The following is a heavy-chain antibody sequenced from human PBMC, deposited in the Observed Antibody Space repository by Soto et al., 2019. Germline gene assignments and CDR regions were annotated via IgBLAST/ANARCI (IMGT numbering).Heavy chain of an antibody. Sequence: GGSLRLSCAASGFTFSSYGMHWVRQAPGKGLEWVAVISYDGSNKYYADSVKGRFTISRDNSKNTLYLQMNSLRAEDTAVYYCAKIGVRGVVTYYYGMDVWGQGTTVTVSS. V-gene: IGHV3-30*18. CDR2: ISYDGSNK. J-gene: IGHJ6*02. CDR3: AKIGVRGVVTYYYGMDV. D-gene: IGHD3-10*01. CDR1: GFTFSSYG.